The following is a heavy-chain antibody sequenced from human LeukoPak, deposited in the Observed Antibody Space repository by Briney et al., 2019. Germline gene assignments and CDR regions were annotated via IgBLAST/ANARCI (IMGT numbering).Heavy chain of an antibody. CDR1: GFTFSSSW. D-gene: IGHD5-12*01. Sequence: RGSLRLSCAASGFTFSSSWMSWVRQAPGKGLEWVTNIKPDGGEKYYVDSVKGRFTISRDNAKNSMYLQMNSLRAEDTAVYYCARLVATTYYFDYWGQGTLVTVSS. J-gene: IGHJ4*02. CDR2: IKPDGGEK. CDR3: ARLVATTYYFDY. V-gene: IGHV3-7*01.